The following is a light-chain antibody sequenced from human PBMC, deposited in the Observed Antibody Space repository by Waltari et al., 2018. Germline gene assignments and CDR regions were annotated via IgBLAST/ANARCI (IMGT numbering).Light chain of an antibody. CDR1: QRVRTN. J-gene: IGKJ2*01. Sequence: EIVMTQSPVTLSVSPGERAALPCRPSQRVRTNLAWYQQRPGQTPRLLIYAASTRATEIPARFSGSGSGTEFTLTISSLQSEDFAVYYCQQYNDWPYTFGQGTKLEIK. CDR2: AAS. CDR3: QQYNDWPYT. V-gene: IGKV3-15*01.